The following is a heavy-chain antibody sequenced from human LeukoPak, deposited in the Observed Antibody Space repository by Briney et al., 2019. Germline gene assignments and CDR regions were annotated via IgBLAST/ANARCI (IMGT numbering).Heavy chain of an antibody. CDR3: ARHISSGGTHAPFDY. D-gene: IGHD1-26*01. V-gene: IGHV4-59*08. CDR1: GSMYNYY. Sequence: PSETLSLTCTVSGSMYNYYSSWIRQPPGKGLEWIGYIHYNGITNYNPSLKTRVTMSLDTSKNQVSLNLNSVTATDTAVYYCARHISSGGTHAPFDYWGQGTLVTVSS. CDR2: IHYNGIT. J-gene: IGHJ4*02.